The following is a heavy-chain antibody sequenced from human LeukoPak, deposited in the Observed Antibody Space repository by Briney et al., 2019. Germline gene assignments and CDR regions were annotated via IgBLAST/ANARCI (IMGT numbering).Heavy chain of an antibody. D-gene: IGHD5-18*01. J-gene: IGHJ4*02. Sequence: QPGGSLRLSCAASGFTFSSYAMSWVRQAPGKGLEWVSAISGSGGSTYYADSVKGRFTISRDNSKNTLYLQTNSLRAEDTAVYYCARGYSSGYRIDYWGQGTLVTVSS. CDR2: ISGSGGST. CDR1: GFTFSSYA. CDR3: ARGYSSGYRIDY. V-gene: IGHV3-23*01.